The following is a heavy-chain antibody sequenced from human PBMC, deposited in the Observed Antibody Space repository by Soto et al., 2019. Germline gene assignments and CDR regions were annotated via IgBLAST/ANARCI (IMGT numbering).Heavy chain of an antibody. CDR3: ARGNGYKYTGTY. Sequence: ASVKVSCKASGGTFSSYAISWLRQAPGQGLEWMGGIIPIFGTANYAQKFQGRVTITADESTSTAYMELSSLRSEDTAVYYCARGNGYKYTGTYWGQGTLVTVSS. CDR2: IIPIFGTA. CDR1: GGTFSSYA. J-gene: IGHJ4*02. D-gene: IGHD5-12*01. V-gene: IGHV1-69*13.